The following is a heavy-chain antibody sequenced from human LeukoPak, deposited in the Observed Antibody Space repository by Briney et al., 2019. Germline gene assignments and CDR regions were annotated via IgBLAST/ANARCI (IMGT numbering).Heavy chain of an antibody. J-gene: IGHJ3*02. CDR3: ARGLRYFDWAPHDAFDI. Sequence: PGASVKVSCKASGGTFSSYAISWVRQAPGQGLEWMGGIIPIFGTANYAQKFQGRVTITADESTSTAYMELSSLRSEDTAVYYCARGLRYFDWAPHDAFDIWGQGTMVTVSS. CDR2: IIPIFGTA. D-gene: IGHD3-9*01. V-gene: IGHV1-69*01. CDR1: GGTFSSYA.